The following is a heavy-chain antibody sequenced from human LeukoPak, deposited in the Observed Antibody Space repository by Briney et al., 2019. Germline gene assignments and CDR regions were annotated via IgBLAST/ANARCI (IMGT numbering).Heavy chain of an antibody. CDR2: IYHSGST. J-gene: IGHJ5*02. Sequence: PSETLSLTCAVSGYSISSGYYWGWIRQPPGKGLEWIGSIYHSGSTYYNPSLKSRVTISVDTSKNQFSLKLSSVTAADTAVYYRARDYGSGSYYYNWFDPWGQGTLVTVSS. V-gene: IGHV4-38-2*02. CDR1: GYSISSGYY. CDR3: ARDYGSGSYYYNWFDP. D-gene: IGHD3-10*01.